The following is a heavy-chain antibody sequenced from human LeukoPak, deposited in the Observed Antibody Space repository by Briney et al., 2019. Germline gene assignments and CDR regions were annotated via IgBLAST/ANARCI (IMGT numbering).Heavy chain of an antibody. CDR2: IKSKTDGGTT. CDR1: GFTFSNAW. Sequence: GGSLRLSCAASGFTFSNAWMSWVRQAPGKGLEWVGRIKSKTDGGTTDYAAPVKGRFTISRDDSKNTLYLQMNSLKTEDAAVYYCTTVLWFGELTLNDYWGQGTLVTVSS. J-gene: IGHJ4*02. V-gene: IGHV3-15*01. D-gene: IGHD3-10*01. CDR3: TTVLWFGELTLNDY.